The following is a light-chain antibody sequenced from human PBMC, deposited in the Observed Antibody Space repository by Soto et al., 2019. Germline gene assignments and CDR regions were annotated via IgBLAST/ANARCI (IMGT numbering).Light chain of an antibody. V-gene: IGKV3-20*01. J-gene: IGKJ4*01. CDR1: QSVSSSY. CDR2: GAS. CDR3: QQYGSSTSVT. Sequence: VLSQSPGTLSLSPEERATLSCRARQSVSSSYLAWYQQKPGQAPRLLIYGASSRATGIPDRFSGSGSGTDFTLTISRLEPEDFAVYYCQQYGSSTSVTFGGGTKVDIK.